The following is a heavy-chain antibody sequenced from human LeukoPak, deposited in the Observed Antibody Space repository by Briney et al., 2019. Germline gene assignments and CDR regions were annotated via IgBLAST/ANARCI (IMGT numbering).Heavy chain of an antibody. D-gene: IGHD3-10*01. CDR3: AREVMVRGEYGFDY. Sequence: GGSLRLSCAASGFTFSSYWMHWVRQVPGKGLVWVTRINSDGSVTSYADSVKGRFTISRDNAKNSLYLQMNSVRDEDTAVFYCAREVMVRGEYGFDYWGQGTLVTVSS. V-gene: IGHV3-74*01. J-gene: IGHJ4*02. CDR2: INSDGSVT. CDR1: GFTFSSYW.